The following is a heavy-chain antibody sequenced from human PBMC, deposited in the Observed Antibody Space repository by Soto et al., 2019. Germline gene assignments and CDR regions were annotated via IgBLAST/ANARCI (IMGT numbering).Heavy chain of an antibody. V-gene: IGHV3-15*01. CDR3: TTDKGGKGITFGGVIVKDY. CDR1: GFTFSNAW. CDR2: IKSKTDGGTT. D-gene: IGHD3-16*02. J-gene: IGHJ4*02. Sequence: EVQLVESGGGLVKPGGSLRLSCAASGFTFSNAWMSWVRQAPGKGLEWVGRIKSKTDGGTTDYAAPVKGRFTISRDDSKNTLYLQMNSLKTEDTAVYYCTTDKGGKGITFGGVIVKDYWGQGTLVTVSS.